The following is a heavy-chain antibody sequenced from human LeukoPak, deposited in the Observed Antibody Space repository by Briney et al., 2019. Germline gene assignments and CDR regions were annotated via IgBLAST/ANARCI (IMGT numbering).Heavy chain of an antibody. D-gene: IGHD3-22*01. CDR1: GFTFSKYW. CDR2: IKSDGSST. J-gene: IGHJ3*02. V-gene: IGHV3-74*01. CDR3: ARAVDFYDSSGWI. Sequence: GPLRHSCAASGFTFSKYWMHWVRQAPGKGLVWVSRIKSDGSSTNYADSVKGRFTISRDNAKNTLYLQMNSLRAEDTAVYYCARAVDFYDSSGWIWGRGTMVTVSS.